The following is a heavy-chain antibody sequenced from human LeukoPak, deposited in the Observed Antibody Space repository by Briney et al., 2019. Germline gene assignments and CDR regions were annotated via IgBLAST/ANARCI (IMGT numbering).Heavy chain of an antibody. D-gene: IGHD3-10*01. CDR3: ARNVPGSYPDY. J-gene: IGHJ4*02. CDR2: IKQDGSEK. Sequence: GGSLRLSCAASGFTFSSYWMSWVRQAPGKGREGVANIKQDGSEKYYVDPVKGRFTISRDNAKNSLYLQMNSLRAEDTAVYYCARNVPGSYPDYWGQGTLVTVSS. V-gene: IGHV3-7*01. CDR1: GFTFSSYW.